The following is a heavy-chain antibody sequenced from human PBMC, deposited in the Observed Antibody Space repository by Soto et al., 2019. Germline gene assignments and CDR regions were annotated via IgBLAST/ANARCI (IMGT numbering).Heavy chain of an antibody. Sequence: GGSLRLSCVASGFTFRTYTMNWVRQAPGKXLEWVSGIRGFSPYTFYAESVKGRFTISRDNAKNSLYLQMNSLGVEDTAVYYCARDRGYDAHDYYYNAMDVWGQGTTVTVSS. CDR2: IRGFSPYT. D-gene: IGHD2-15*01. CDR1: GFTFRTYT. J-gene: IGHJ6*02. CDR3: ARDRGYDAHDYYYNAMDV. V-gene: IGHV3-21*01.